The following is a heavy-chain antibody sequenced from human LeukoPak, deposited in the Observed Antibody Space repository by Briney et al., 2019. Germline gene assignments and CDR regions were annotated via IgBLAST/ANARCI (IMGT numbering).Heavy chain of an antibody. V-gene: IGHV4-61*02. CDR2: IYTSGST. CDR3: ARDPSGAAGTGY. J-gene: IGHJ4*02. D-gene: IGHD6-13*01. Sequence: SETLSLTCTVSGGSISSGSYYWSWIRQPAGKGLEWIGRIYTSGSTNYNPSLKSRVTISVDTSKNQFSLKLSSVTAADTAVYYCARDPSGAAGTGYWGQGTLVTVSS. CDR1: GGSISSGSYY.